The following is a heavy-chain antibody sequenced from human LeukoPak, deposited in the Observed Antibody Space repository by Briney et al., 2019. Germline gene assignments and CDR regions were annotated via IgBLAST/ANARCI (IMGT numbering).Heavy chain of an antibody. Sequence: PSETLTLTCTVSDGSISSYYWSWIRQPPGKGLEWIGYIYYSGSTNYNPSLKSRVTISVDTSKNQFSLKLSSVTAADTAVYYCARRVPYYYGMDVWGQGTTVTVSS. CDR2: IYYSGST. CDR3: ARRVPYYYGMDV. V-gene: IGHV4-59*08. CDR1: DGSISSYY. J-gene: IGHJ6*02.